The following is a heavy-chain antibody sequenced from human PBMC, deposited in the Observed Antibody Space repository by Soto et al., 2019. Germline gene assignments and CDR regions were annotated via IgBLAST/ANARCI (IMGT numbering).Heavy chain of an antibody. V-gene: IGHV3-23*01. D-gene: IGHD6-13*01. CDR3: AKGTARSSWYGWFDP. Sequence: PGGSLRLSCAASGFTFSSYAMSWVRQAPGKGLEWVSAISGSGGSRYYADSVKGRFTISRDNSKNTLYLQMNSLRAEDTAVYYCAKGTARSSWYGWFDPWGQGTLVTVSS. J-gene: IGHJ5*02. CDR2: ISGSGGSR. CDR1: GFTFSSYA.